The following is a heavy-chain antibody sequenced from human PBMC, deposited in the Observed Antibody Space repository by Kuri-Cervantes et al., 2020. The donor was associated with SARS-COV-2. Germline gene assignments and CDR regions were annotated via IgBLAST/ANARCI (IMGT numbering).Heavy chain of an antibody. J-gene: IGHJ6*02. D-gene: IGHD3-3*01. CDR1: GFTFSTYW. V-gene: IGHV3-23*01. CDR2: ISGSGGST. Sequence: GSLRLSCAASGFTFSTYWMTWVRQAPGKGLEWVSAISGSGGSTYYADSVKGRFTISRDNSKNTLYLQMNSLRAEDTAVYYCAKDLLEYYDFWSGYYTGEYGMDVWGQGTTVTVSS. CDR3: AKDLLEYYDFWSGYYTGEYGMDV.